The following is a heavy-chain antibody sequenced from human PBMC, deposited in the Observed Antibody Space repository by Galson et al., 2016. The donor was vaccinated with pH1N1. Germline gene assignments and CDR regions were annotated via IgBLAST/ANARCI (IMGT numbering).Heavy chain of an antibody. J-gene: IGHJ4*02. Sequence: PALVKPTQTLTLTCTFSGFSLSTSGMCVSWIRQPPGEALEWLARINWDDNKYYSTSLKTRLTISKDTSKNQVVLTVTNMDPVDTATYYCARINHGDYSNYFDYWGQGTLVTVSS. CDR1: GFSLSTSGMC. CDR3: ARINHGDYSNYFDY. CDR2: INWDDNK. V-gene: IGHV2-70*11. D-gene: IGHD4-17*01.